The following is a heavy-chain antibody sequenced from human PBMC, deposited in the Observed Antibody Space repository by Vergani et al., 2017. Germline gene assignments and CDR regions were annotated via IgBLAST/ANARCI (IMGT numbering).Heavy chain of an antibody. D-gene: IGHD1-26*01. CDR3: ARVSGSYPYYFDY. Sequence: QVQLQESGPGLVKPSETLSLTCAVSTGLMSSRYWSWIRQPPGKGLEWIGYMHYSGSTGHNPSVKSRVTMFVDTSKNQFSLRLTSVTAADTAVYYCARVSGSYPYYFDYWGQGTLVTVSS. CDR1: TGLMSSRY. V-gene: IGHV4-59*11. CDR2: MHYSGST. J-gene: IGHJ4*02.